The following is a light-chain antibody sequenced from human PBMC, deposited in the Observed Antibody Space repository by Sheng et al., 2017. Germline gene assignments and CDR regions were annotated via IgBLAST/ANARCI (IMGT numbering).Light chain of an antibody. CDR1: SSDTGDYNS. Sequence: QSALTQPASVSGSPGQSITISCTGTSSDTGDYNSISWYQQHPGKAPKLVIYDVTNRPSGVSNRFSGSKSGNTASLTISGLQAVDEADYYCCSYAGSSTLLFGGGTKLTVL. J-gene: IGLJ3*02. CDR3: CSYAGSSTLL. CDR2: DVT. V-gene: IGLV2-14*03.